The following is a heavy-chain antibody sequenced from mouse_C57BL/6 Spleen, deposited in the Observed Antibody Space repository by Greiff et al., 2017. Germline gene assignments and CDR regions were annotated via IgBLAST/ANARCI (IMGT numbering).Heavy chain of an antibody. CDR1: GYTFTSYW. D-gene: IGHD1-1*01. CDR3: ASLITTVPLFDY. J-gene: IGHJ2*01. CDR2: IDPSDSYT. Sequence: VKLQQPGAELVRPGTSVKLSCKASGYTFTSYWMHWVKQRPGQGLEWIGVIDPSDSYTNYNQKFKGKATLTVDTSSSTAYMQLSSLTSEDSAVYYCASLITTVPLFDYWGQGTTLTVSS. V-gene: IGHV1-59*01.